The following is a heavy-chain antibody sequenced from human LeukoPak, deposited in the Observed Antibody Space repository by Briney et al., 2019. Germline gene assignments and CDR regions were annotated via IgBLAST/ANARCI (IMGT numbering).Heavy chain of an antibody. CDR3: AGELTTTDAFDI. V-gene: IGHV3-30-3*01. Sequence: GGSLRLSCAASGFTFSSYAMHWVRQAPGKGLEWVAVISYDGSNKYYADSVKGRFTISRDNSKNTLYLQMNSLRAEDTAVYYCAGELTTTDAFDIWGQGTMVTVPS. J-gene: IGHJ3*02. D-gene: IGHD4-17*01. CDR1: GFTFSSYA. CDR2: ISYDGSNK.